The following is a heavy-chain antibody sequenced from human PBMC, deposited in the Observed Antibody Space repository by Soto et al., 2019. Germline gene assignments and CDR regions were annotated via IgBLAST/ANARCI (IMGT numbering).Heavy chain of an antibody. Sequence: QVQLVESGGGVVQPGRSLRLSCAASGFTFSSYGMHWVRQAPGKGLEWVAVISYDGSNKYYADSVKGRFTISRDNSKNTLYLQMNSLRDEDTAVYYCSKDRRYCSSTSCYHYYYYGMDVWGQGTTVTVSS. D-gene: IGHD2-2*01. V-gene: IGHV3-30*18. CDR1: GFTFSSYG. CDR3: SKDRRYCSSTSCYHYYYYGMDV. CDR2: ISYDGSNK. J-gene: IGHJ6*02.